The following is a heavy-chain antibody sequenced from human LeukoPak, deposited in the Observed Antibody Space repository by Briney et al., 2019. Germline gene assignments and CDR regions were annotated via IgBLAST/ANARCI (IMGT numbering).Heavy chain of an antibody. D-gene: IGHD6-25*01. V-gene: IGHV5-51*01. Sequence: GESLKISCKGSGYRFTSYWIGWVRQIPGKGLEWMAIIYPADADIRYSPSFQGQVTISADKSISTAYLQWSSLKASDTAMYYCARSLTAAAGDYWGQGTLVTVSS. CDR3: ARSLTAAAGDY. CDR1: GYRFTSYW. J-gene: IGHJ4*02. CDR2: IYPADADI.